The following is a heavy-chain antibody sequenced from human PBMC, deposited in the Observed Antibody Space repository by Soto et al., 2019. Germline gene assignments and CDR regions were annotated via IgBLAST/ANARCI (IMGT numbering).Heavy chain of an antibody. V-gene: IGHV4-39*01. J-gene: IGHJ5*02. CDR2: IYYSGST. CDR3: ARGEGYCSGGSCYSVWFDP. D-gene: IGHD2-15*01. CDR1: GGSIRNSNYY. Sequence: SETLSLTCSVSGGSIRNSNYYWGWIRQPPGKGLEWLGNIYYSGSTHQNPSLKIRVTISVDTSKNQFSLKLTSVTASDTAVYYCARGEGYCSGGSCYSVWFDPWGQGTLVTV.